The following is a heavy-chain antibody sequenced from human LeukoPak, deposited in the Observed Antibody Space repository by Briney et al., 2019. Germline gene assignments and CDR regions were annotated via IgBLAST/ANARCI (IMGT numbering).Heavy chain of an antibody. Sequence: SETLSLTCAVYGGSFSGYYWSWIRQPPGKGLEWIGEINHSGSTNYNPSLKSRVTISVDTSKNQFSLKLSSVSAADTAVYYCASKRYYYYYMDVWGKGTTVTVSS. CDR2: INHSGST. CDR3: ASKRYYYYYMDV. CDR1: GGSFSGYY. J-gene: IGHJ6*03. V-gene: IGHV4-34*01.